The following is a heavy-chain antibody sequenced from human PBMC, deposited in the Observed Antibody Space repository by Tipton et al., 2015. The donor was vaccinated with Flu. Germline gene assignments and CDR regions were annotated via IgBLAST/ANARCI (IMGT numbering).Heavy chain of an antibody. CDR2: ITYSGDTI. J-gene: IGHJ6*02. Sequence: SLRLSCAASGFTFSGYEMNWVRQAPGKGLEWLSYITYSGDTIYYADAVKGRFTISRDSAKNSLYLQMNSLRAEDTAVYYCVRDWTAHYTYYGMDLWGQGTTVTVSS. D-gene: IGHD3/OR15-3a*01. CDR3: VRDWTAHYTYYGMDL. CDR1: GFTFSGYE. V-gene: IGHV3-48*03.